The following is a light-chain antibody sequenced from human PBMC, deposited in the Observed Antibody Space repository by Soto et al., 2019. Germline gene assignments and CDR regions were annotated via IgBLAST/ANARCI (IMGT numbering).Light chain of an antibody. J-gene: IGKJ5*01. V-gene: IGKV3-15*01. CDR3: QQYNNWPPT. CDR2: GAS. CDR1: QSVSSN. Sequence: EIVMTQSPATLSVSPGERATLSCRASQSVSSNLAWYQQKPCQAPRLLIYGASTRATGIPARFSGSGSRTEFTLTISSLQSEDFAVYYCQQYNNWPPTFGQGTRLEIK.